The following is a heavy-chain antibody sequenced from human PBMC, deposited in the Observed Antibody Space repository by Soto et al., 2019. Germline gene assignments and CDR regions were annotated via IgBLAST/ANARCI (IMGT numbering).Heavy chain of an antibody. CDR1: GDSFSINIAA. V-gene: IGHV6-1*01. CDR2: TYYRSKWYN. D-gene: IGHD3-16*02. Sequence: SQTLSLTCTISGDSFSINIAAWNWIRQSPSRGLEWLGRTYYRSKWYNDYVVSVKSRITINPDTSKNQFSLQLNSVTPEDTAVYYCARDSPDYIWGSYRYFDYWGQGTLVTVSS. J-gene: IGHJ4*02. CDR3: ARDSPDYIWGSYRYFDY.